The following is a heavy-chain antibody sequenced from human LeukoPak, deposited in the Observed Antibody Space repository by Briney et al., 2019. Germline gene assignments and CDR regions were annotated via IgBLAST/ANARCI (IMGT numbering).Heavy chain of an antibody. D-gene: IGHD3-9*01. CDR1: GYTFTGYY. J-gene: IGHJ4*02. V-gene: IGHV1-2*02. CDR3: ARGHLEYYDILTGFDY. Sequence: GASVMVSCKASGYTFTGYYMHWVRQAHGQGLEWMGWINPNSGGTNYAQKFQGRVTMTRDTSISTAYMELSRLRSDDTAVYYCARGHLEYYDILTGFDYWGQGTLVTVSS. CDR2: INPNSGGT.